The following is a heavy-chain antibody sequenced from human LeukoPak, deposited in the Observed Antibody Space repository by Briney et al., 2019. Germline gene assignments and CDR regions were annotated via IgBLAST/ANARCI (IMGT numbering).Heavy chain of an antibody. D-gene: IGHD4/OR15-4a*01. CDR3: ARANYLTFNFDY. Sequence: GRSLRLSCAASGFIFRTYGMHWVRQASGKGLEWVAVIWHDGSNEYYADSVKGRFTISRDNAKNSLYLQMNSLRAADTAVYFCARANYLTFNFDYWGQGTLVTVSS. CDR1: GFIFRTYG. CDR2: IWHDGSNE. V-gene: IGHV3-33*01. J-gene: IGHJ4*02.